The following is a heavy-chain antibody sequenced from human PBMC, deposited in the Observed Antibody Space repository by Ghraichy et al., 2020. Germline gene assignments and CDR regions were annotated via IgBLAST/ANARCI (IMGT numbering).Heavy chain of an antibody. J-gene: IGHJ4*02. Sequence: SVKVSCKASGGTFSSYAISWVRQAPGQGLEWMGGIIPIFGTANYAQKFQGRVTITADESTSTAYMELSSLRSEDTAVYYCARDDSSGYYFDYWGQGTLVTVSS. CDR2: IIPIFGTA. V-gene: IGHV1-69*13. CDR1: GGTFSSYA. CDR3: ARDDSSGYYFDY. D-gene: IGHD3-22*01.